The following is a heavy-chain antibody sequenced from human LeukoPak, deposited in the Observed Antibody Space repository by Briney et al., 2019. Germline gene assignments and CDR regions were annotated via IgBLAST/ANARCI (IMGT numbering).Heavy chain of an antibody. CDR1: GFTSSSDS. D-gene: IGHD2-2*01. CDR2: ISSSSSTI. J-gene: IGHJ4*02. CDR3: ARDRRLGYCSSTSCYYFDY. V-gene: IGHV3-48*02. Sequence: GGSLRLSCAASGFTSSSDSMNWVRQAPGKGLEWVSYISSSSSTIYYADSVKGRFTTSRDNAKNSLYMQMNSLRDEDTAVYYCARDRRLGYCSSTSCYYFDYWGQGTLVTVSS.